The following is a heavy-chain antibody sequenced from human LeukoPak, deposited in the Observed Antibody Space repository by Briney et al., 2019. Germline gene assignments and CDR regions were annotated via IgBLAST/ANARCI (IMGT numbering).Heavy chain of an antibody. CDR2: TYYRSKWYN. CDR3: ARNHVDIVATTTNPYYFDY. V-gene: IGHV6-1*01. D-gene: IGHD5-12*01. Sequence: SQTLSLTCAISGDSVSSNSAAWNWIRQSPSRGLEWLGRTYYRSKWYNDYAVSVKSRITINPDTSKNQFSLQLNSMTPEDTAVYYCARNHVDIVATTTNPYYFDYWGQGTLVTVSS. CDR1: GDSVSSNSAA. J-gene: IGHJ4*02.